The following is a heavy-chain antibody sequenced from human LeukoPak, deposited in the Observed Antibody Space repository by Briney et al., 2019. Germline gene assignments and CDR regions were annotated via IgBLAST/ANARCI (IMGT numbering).Heavy chain of an antibody. CDR3: AKEGHDYVWGSYQED. V-gene: IGHV3-23*01. D-gene: IGHD3-16*01. Sequence: GGTLRLSCAASGFTFSSHAMSWVRQGPGKGLDWVSAIRDGGSSTYYADSVKGRFTIFRDNSKNTLYLQMNSLRAEDTAVYYCAKEGHDYVWGSYQEDWGQGTLVTVSS. CDR2: IRDGGSST. CDR1: GFTFSSHA. J-gene: IGHJ4*02.